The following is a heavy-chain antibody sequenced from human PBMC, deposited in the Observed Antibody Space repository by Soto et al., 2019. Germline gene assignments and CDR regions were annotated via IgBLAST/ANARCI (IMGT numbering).Heavy chain of an antibody. D-gene: IGHD3-22*01. CDR2: MYFGGSF. Sequence: SETLSLTCTVSGASVSTGYWSWIRQPPGKGLEWIGFMYFGGSFNYNPSLTSRVTISVETSKNQFSMKVTSVTAADTAVYYCARSYYDATGFAVDPWGQGTLVTVAS. J-gene: IGHJ5*02. CDR3: ARSYYDATGFAVDP. CDR1: GASVSTGY. V-gene: IGHV4-59*02.